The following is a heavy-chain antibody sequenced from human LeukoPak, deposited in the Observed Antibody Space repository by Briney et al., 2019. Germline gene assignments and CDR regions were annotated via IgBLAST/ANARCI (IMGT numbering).Heavy chain of an antibody. CDR2: IIPTLEVA. Sequence: SVTVSCKASGGTFSSYAITWVRQAPGLGLEWMGRIIPTLEVANYAQKFQGRVTITADKSTSTAYVELSSLRPEDTAVYYCARVISGTWLWFWGQGTLVTVSS. J-gene: IGHJ4*02. D-gene: IGHD1-14*01. CDR3: ARVISGTWLWF. CDR1: GGTFSSYA. V-gene: IGHV1-69*04.